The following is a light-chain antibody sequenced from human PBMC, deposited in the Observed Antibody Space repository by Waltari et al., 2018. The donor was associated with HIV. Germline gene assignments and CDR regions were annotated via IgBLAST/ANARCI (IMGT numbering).Light chain of an antibody. CDR1: SSNIRSNT. J-gene: IGLJ3*02. V-gene: IGLV1-44*01. Sequence: QSVLTQPPSASGTPGQRVTISCSGSSSNIRSNTVSWYQQLPGTAPKLLIYSNDQRPSGVPDRFSGSKSGTSASLAISGLQSEDEADYYCAALDDSLNGWVFGGGTKLTVL. CDR3: AALDDSLNGWV. CDR2: SND.